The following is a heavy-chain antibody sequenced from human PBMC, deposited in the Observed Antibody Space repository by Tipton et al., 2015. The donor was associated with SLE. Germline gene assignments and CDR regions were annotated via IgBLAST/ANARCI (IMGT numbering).Heavy chain of an antibody. Sequence: TLSLTCTVSGGSISSSSYYWGWIRQPPGKGLEWIGYIHTSGSTNYNPSLKSRVIISLDTSKNQFSLNLNSVTAADTAVYYCARTWGRADAFDIWGQGTMVTVSS. J-gene: IGHJ3*02. CDR1: GGSISSSSYY. CDR3: ARTWGRADAFDI. CDR2: IHTSGST. D-gene: IGHD7-27*01. V-gene: IGHV4-61*05.